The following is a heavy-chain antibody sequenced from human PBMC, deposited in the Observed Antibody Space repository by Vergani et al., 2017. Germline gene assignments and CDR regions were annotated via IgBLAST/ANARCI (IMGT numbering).Heavy chain of an antibody. Sequence: EVQLVESGGGLVKPGRSLRLSCTASGFTFGDYAMSWFRQAPGKGLEWVGFIRSKAYGGTTEYAASVKGRFTISRDDSKSIAYLQMNSLKTEDTAVYYCARGPPAYDILTLNWFDPWGQGTLVTVSS. CDR2: IRSKAYGGTT. CDR1: GFTFGDYA. CDR3: ARGPPAYDILTLNWFDP. V-gene: IGHV3-49*05. D-gene: IGHD3-9*01. J-gene: IGHJ5*02.